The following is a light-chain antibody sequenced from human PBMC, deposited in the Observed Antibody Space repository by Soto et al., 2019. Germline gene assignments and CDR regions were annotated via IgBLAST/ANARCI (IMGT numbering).Light chain of an antibody. CDR3: SSYTSSSVV. V-gene: IGLV2-14*01. J-gene: IGLJ2*01. CDR1: SRDVGGYNY. CDR2: EVS. Sequence: QSALTQPASVSGSPGQSITISCTGTSRDVGGYNYVSWYQQHPGKAPKLMIYEVSNRPSGVSNRFSGSKSGHTASLTISGLQAEDEADYSCSSYTSSSVVFGGGTKVTVL.